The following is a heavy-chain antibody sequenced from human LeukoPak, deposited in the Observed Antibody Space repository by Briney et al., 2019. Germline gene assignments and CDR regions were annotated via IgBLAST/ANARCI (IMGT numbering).Heavy chain of an antibody. J-gene: IGHJ3*02. Sequence: QPGGSLRLSCAASGFTVSSNYMSWVRQAPGKGLEWDSVIYSGGSTYYADSVKGRFTISRDNSKNTLYLQMNSLRAEDTAVYYCARENIVVVPAAHAFDIWGQGTMVTVSS. D-gene: IGHD2-2*01. CDR2: IYSGGST. CDR1: GFTVSSNY. CDR3: ARENIVVVPAAHAFDI. V-gene: IGHV3-66*02.